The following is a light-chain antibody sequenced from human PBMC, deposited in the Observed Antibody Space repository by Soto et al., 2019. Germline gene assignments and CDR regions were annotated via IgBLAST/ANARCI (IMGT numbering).Light chain of an antibody. CDR2: RAS. CDR3: QQYNNWPPVT. CDR1: QSVSSN. J-gene: IGKJ4*01. Sequence: EIVMTQSPATLSVSPGERATLSCRASQSVSSNLAWYQQKPGQAPRLLIYRASTRATGIPARFSGSGSGTEFTLTISSLQSKDFAVYYCQQYNNWPPVTFGGGTKVEIK. V-gene: IGKV3-15*01.